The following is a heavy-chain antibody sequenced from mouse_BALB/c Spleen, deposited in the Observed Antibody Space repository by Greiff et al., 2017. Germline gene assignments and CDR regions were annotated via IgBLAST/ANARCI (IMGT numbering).Heavy chain of an antibody. CDR3: ARDYGSSSDYFDY. CDR2: INSNGGST. V-gene: IGHV5-6-3*01. CDR1: GFTFSSYG. J-gene: IGHJ2*01. D-gene: IGHD1-1*01. Sequence: EVKLMESGGGLVQPGGSLKLSCAASGFTFSSYGMSWVRQTPDKRLELVATINSNGGSTYYPDSVKGRFTISRDNAKNTLYLQMSSLKSEDTAMYYCARDYGSSSDYFDYWGQGTTLTVSS.